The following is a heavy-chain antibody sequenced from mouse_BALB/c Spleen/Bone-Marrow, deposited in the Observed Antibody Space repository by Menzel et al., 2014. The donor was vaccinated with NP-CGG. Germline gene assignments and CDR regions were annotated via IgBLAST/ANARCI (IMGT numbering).Heavy chain of an antibody. CDR3: APYYYGRWFAS. Sequence: EVKVVDSGAELVKPGASVKLSCTASGLNIKDTYMHWVKQRPEQGLEWIGRIDPANGNIKYDPKFQGKATITADTSSNTAYLQLSSLTSEDTAVYYCAPYYYGRWFASWGQGTLVTVSA. V-gene: IGHV14-3*02. D-gene: IGHD1-1*01. CDR1: GLNIKDTY. CDR2: IDPANGNI. J-gene: IGHJ3*01.